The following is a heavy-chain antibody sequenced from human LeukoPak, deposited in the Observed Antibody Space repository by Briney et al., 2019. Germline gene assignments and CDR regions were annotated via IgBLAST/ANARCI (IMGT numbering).Heavy chain of an antibody. CDR2: IKQDGSEK. Sequence: GGSLRLSCAASGFTFSSYWMSWVRQAPGRGLEWVANIKQDGSEKYYVDSVKGRFTISRDNAKNSLYLQMNSLRAEDTAVYYCARDRGDLDFDYWGQGTLVTVSS. CDR1: GFTFSSYW. D-gene: IGHD4-17*01. J-gene: IGHJ4*02. CDR3: ARDRGDLDFDY. V-gene: IGHV3-7*01.